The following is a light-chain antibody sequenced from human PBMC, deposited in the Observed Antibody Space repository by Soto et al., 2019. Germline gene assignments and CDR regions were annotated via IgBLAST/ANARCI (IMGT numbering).Light chain of an antibody. CDR2: GAS. CDR1: QTVSGSH. CDR3: QQYGGAPPEYP. J-gene: IGKJ2*01. V-gene: IGKV3-20*01. Sequence: IVLTQSPGTLSLSPGERATLSCRASQTVSGSHLAWYQQKPGQAPRLIIYGASTRPTGLPDTFSVSGSGTDFTLTITRLEPEDFAVYYCQQYGGAPPEYPFGQGTKLEIK.